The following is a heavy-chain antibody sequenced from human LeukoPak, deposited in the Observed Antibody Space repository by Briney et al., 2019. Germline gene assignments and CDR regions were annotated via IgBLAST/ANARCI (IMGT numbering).Heavy chain of an antibody. D-gene: IGHD2-15*01. V-gene: IGHV1-69*13. CDR2: IIPIFGTA. J-gene: IGHJ4*02. Sequence: GASVKVSCKASGGTFSSYAINWVRQAPGQGLEWLGGIIPIFGTANYAQKFQGRVTITADESTSTAYMELRSLRSEDTAVYYCARATDIDTHFDYWGQGTLVTVSS. CDR1: GGTFSSYA. CDR3: ARATDIDTHFDY.